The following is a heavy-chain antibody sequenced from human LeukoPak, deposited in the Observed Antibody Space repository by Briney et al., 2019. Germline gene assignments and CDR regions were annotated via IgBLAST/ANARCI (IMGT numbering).Heavy chain of an antibody. J-gene: IGHJ4*02. D-gene: IGHD6-13*01. CDR3: ARDWGAAGLWDY. V-gene: IGHV3-21*01. CDR1: GFTFSSHS. CDR2: ISGGSNYI. Sequence: GGSLRLSCAASGFTFSSHSMNWVRQAPGKGLEWVSSISGGSNYIYYADSVKGRFTISRDNAKNSLYLQMNSLSTEDTAVYYCARDWGAAGLWDYWGQGTLVTVSS.